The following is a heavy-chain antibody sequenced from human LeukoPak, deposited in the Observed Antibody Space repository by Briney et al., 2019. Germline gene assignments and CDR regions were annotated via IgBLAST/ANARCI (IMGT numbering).Heavy chain of an antibody. Sequence: PGGSLRLSCAASGFTFSSYWMHWVRQAPGKGLVWVSRINSDGRSTSYADSVKGRFTISRDNAKNTLYLQMNSLRAEDTAVYYCARRGSAAAGDYWGQGTLVTVSS. CDR2: INSDGRST. J-gene: IGHJ4*02. D-gene: IGHD6-13*01. CDR3: ARRGSAAAGDY. V-gene: IGHV3-74*01. CDR1: GFTFSSYW.